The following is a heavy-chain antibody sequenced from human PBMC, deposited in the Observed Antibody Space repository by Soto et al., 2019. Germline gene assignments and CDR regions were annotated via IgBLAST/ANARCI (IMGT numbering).Heavy chain of an antibody. D-gene: IGHD4-17*01. CDR1: GFTFSSYG. CDR3: AKDRRDTVTTDLFDY. J-gene: IGHJ4*02. CDR2: ISYDGSNK. V-gene: IGHV3-30*18. Sequence: PGGSLRLSCAASGFTFSSYGLHWVRQAPGKGQEKVAVISYDGSNKYYADSVKGRFTISRDNSKNTLYLQMNSLRAEDTALYYCAKDRRDTVTTDLFDYWGQGTLVTVSS.